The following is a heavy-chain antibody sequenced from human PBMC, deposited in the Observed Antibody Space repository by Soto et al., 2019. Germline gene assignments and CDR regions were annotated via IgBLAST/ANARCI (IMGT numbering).Heavy chain of an antibody. V-gene: IGHV1-69*01. D-gene: IGHD4-4*01. CDR1: SFYA. CDR2: LIPVFDTP. Sequence: QVQPVQSGSEVKKPGSSVRVSCKTGSFYAVSWVLQAPGQGLEWMGGLIPVFDTPSYAQKFQGRVTITADESKSTAYMELSSLRSEDTALYYCASTPVTGRYSYFGMDAWDQGIAVTVSS. CDR3: ASTPVTGRYSYFGMDA. J-gene: IGHJ6*02.